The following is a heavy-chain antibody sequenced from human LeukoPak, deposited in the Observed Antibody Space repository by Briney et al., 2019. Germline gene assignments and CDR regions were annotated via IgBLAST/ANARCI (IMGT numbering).Heavy chain of an antibody. CDR2: INPNSGGT. J-gene: IGHJ4*02. CDR3: ARAPLYYYDSTGGDY. D-gene: IGHD3-22*01. Sequence: ASVTVSCKASGYTFTGYYMHWVRQAPGQGLEWMGRINPNSGGTNYAQKFQGRVTMTRDTSISTAYMELSRLRSDDTAVYYCARAPLYYYDSTGGDYWGQGTLVTVSS. CDR1: GYTFTGYY. V-gene: IGHV1-2*06.